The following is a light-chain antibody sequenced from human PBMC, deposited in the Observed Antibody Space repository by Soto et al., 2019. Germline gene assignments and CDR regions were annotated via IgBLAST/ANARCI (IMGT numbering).Light chain of an antibody. CDR1: QSVLYSSNNKNY. CDR3: QQYYITPPTT. CDR2: WAS. J-gene: IGKJ4*01. Sequence: DIVMTQSPDSLAVSLGERATINCKSSQSVLYSSNNKNYLAWYQQKPGQPPKLLIYWASTRESGVPDRFSGSGSGTDFTLTISSLQAEDVAVYYCQQYYITPPTTFCGGTKVEIK. V-gene: IGKV4-1*01.